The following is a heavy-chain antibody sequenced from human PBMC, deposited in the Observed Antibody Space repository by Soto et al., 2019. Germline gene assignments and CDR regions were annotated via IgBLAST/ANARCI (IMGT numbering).Heavy chain of an antibody. CDR3: AREGGYYDSSGSGVYHYFGVDV. V-gene: IGHV4-4*07. CDR2: IYFSGST. CDR1: GGPISPYY. D-gene: IGHD3-22*01. Sequence: KASETLSHTCSVSGGPISPYYWSWIRESAGKGLEWIGRIYFSGSTNYNPPLKSRVTMSVDTSKRQFSLKLSSVTAADTAIYYCAREGGYYDSSGSGVYHYFGVDVWGQGTTVTVSS. J-gene: IGHJ6*02.